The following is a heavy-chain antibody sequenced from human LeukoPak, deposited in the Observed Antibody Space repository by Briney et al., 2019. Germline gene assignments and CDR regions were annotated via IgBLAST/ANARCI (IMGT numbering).Heavy chain of an antibody. V-gene: IGHV4-61*02. Sequence: PSETLSLTCGVSGGSISSSNYYWSWIRQPAGKGLEWIGRIYTSESTNYNPPLKSRVTISVDTSRNQFSLKLSSVTAADTAVYYCARGLWFGDENPPYFDYWGQGILVTVSS. CDR2: IYTSEST. CDR3: ARGLWFGDENPPYFDY. D-gene: IGHD3-10*01. CDR1: GGSISSSNYY. J-gene: IGHJ4*02.